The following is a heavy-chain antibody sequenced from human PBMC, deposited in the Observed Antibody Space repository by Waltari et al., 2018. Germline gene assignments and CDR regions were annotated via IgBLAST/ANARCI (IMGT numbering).Heavy chain of an antibody. CDR2: ISPIFGTA. Sequence: QVQLVQSGAEVKKPGSSVKVSCKASGGTFSSSAISWVRKATGQGLEWMGRISPIFGTANDAQKFQGRVTITADESTSTAYMELSSLRSEDTAVYYCARDRGYSGYDVAFDIWGQGTMVTVSS. J-gene: IGHJ3*02. CDR3: ARDRGYSGYDVAFDI. CDR1: GGTFSSSA. V-gene: IGHV1-69*15. D-gene: IGHD5-12*01.